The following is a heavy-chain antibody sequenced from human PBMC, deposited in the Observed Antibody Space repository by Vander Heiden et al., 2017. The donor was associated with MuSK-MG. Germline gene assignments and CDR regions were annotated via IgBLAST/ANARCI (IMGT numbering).Heavy chain of an antibody. CDR2: INHSGST. J-gene: IGHJ4*02. Sequence: QVQLQQWGAGLLKPSETLSLTCAVYGGSFSGYYWSWIRQPPGKGLEWIGEINHSGSTNYNPALKSRVTISVDTSKNKFSLKLRSVTAADTAVYYCAREGYDILTVDYWGQGTLVTVSS. V-gene: IGHV4-34*01. CDR3: AREGYDILTVDY. D-gene: IGHD3-9*01. CDR1: GGSFSGYY.